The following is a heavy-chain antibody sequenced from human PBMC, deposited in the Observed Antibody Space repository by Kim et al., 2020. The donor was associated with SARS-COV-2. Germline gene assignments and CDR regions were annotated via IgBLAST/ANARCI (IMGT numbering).Heavy chain of an antibody. J-gene: IGHJ4*02. V-gene: IGHV3-30*18. D-gene: IGHD5-12*01. Sequence: GGSLRLSCAASGFTFSSYGMHWVRQAPGKGLEWVAVISYDGSNKYYADSVKGRFTISRDNSKNTLYLQMNSLRAEDTAVYYCAKWARGYSGYDPSDYWGQGTLVTVSS. CDR2: ISYDGSNK. CDR1: GFTFSSYG. CDR3: AKWARGYSGYDPSDY.